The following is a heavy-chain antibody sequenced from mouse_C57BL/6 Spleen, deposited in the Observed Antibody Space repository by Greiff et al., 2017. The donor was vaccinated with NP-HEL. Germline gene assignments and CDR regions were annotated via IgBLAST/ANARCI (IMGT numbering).Heavy chain of an antibody. CDR1: GYAFSSYW. Sequence: QVQLQQSGAELVKPGASVKISCKASGYAFSSYWMNWVKQRPGKGLEWIGQFYPGDGDTNYNGKFKGKATLTADKSSSTAYMQLSSLTSEDSAVYFCARGIYDGYFGDYWGQGTTLTVSS. D-gene: IGHD2-3*01. V-gene: IGHV1-80*01. J-gene: IGHJ2*01. CDR3: ARGIYDGYFGDY. CDR2: FYPGDGDT.